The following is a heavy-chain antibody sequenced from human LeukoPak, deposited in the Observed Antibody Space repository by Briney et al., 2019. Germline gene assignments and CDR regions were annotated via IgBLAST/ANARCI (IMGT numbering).Heavy chain of an antibody. CDR2: ISAYNGNT. V-gene: IGHV1-18*01. CDR1: GYTFTSYG. CDR3: ASTPPDDILTGYPPKVDVHYGMDV. D-gene: IGHD3-9*01. J-gene: IGHJ6*02. Sequence: AAVKVSCMASGYTFTSYGISWVREAPGQGREWMGWISAYNGNTNYAQKLQGRVTMTTDTSTSTAYMELRSLRSDDTAVYYCASTPPDDILTGYPPKVDVHYGMDVWGQGTTVTVSS.